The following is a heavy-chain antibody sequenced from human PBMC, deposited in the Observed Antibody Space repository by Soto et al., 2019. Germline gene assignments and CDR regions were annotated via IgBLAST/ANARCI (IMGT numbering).Heavy chain of an antibody. D-gene: IGHD3-9*01. J-gene: IGHJ4*02. CDR2: INPSGGST. V-gene: IGHV1-46*01. CDR1: GYSLTSYY. Sequence: QVQLVQSGAEVKKPGASVKVSCKASGYSLTSYYMHWVRQAPGQGLAWMGIINPSGGSTSYAQNYQDRITMTRETSTTTVYMEMSSLRSEDTAVYFCARGDYDVLTGHYPLDYWGQGTLVTVSS. CDR3: ARGDYDVLTGHYPLDY.